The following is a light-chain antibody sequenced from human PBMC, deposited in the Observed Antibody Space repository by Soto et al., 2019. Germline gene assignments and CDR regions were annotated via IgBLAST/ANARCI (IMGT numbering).Light chain of an antibody. Sequence: EIVVSPSPATLSLSPGERATLSCRASQSVSGYLAWYQQKPGQAPRLLIYDVSSRATGIPARFSGSGSGTDFTLTISGLEPEDVAVYYCQQRSLGTFGPGTKVDIK. J-gene: IGKJ3*01. CDR3: QQRSLGT. V-gene: IGKV3-11*01. CDR1: QSVSGY. CDR2: DVS.